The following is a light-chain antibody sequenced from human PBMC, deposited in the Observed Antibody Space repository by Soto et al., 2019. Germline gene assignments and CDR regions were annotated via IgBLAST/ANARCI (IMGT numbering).Light chain of an antibody. V-gene: IGLV2-14*01. CDR2: EVS. J-gene: IGLJ1*01. Sequence: LTQPASVSGSPGQSITISCTGTSSDVGGYNYVSWYQQHPGKAPKLMIYEVSNRPSGVSNRFSGSKSGNTASLTISGLQAEDEAGYYCSSYTSSSTLCVFGTGTKVTVL. CDR3: SSYTSSSTLCV. CDR1: SSDVGGYNY.